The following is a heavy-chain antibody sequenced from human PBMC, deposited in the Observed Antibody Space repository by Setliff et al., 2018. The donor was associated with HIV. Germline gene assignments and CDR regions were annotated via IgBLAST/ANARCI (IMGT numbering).Heavy chain of an antibody. V-gene: IGHV4-39*01. Sequence: SETLSLTCTVSGGSASNSRYYWAWIRQPPGKGLEYIGSIHYNEKTYYNPSLKSRVTISIDTSKNQFSLNLNSVTAADTAVYYCASRIYYYDSSRVLREEGFDPWGQGTLVTVSS. CDR1: GGSASNSRYY. CDR3: ASRIYYYDSSRVLREEGFDP. J-gene: IGHJ5*02. CDR2: IHYNEKT. D-gene: IGHD3-22*01.